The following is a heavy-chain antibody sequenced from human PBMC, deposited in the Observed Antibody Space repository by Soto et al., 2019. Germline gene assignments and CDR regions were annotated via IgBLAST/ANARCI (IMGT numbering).Heavy chain of an antibody. D-gene: IGHD6-19*01. CDR1: GFTFDDFY. V-gene: IGHV3-11*01. Sequence: QVQLVESGGGLVKPGGSLRLSCAASGFTFDDFYMSWIRQTPGKGLEWISYISSTGASISYVDSVKGRFTVSRDNAKNSLYLQRNSLRVEDTAVYYCARSSPPYRSGGNSLDSWGQGTLVTVSS. CDR2: ISSTGASI. CDR3: ARSSPPYRSGGNSLDS. J-gene: IGHJ4*02.